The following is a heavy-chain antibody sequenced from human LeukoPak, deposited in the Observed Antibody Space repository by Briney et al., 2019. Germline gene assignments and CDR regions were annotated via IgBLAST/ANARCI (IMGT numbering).Heavy chain of an antibody. Sequence: SVKVSCKASGGTFSSYAISWVRQAPGQGLEWMGRIIPIFGTANYAQKFQGRVTITTDESTSTAYMELSSLRSEDTAVYYCARVPSSGYYRHFDYWGQGTLVTVSS. CDR2: IIPIFGTA. D-gene: IGHD3-22*01. V-gene: IGHV1-69*05. J-gene: IGHJ4*02. CDR1: GGTFSSYA. CDR3: ARVPSSGYYRHFDY.